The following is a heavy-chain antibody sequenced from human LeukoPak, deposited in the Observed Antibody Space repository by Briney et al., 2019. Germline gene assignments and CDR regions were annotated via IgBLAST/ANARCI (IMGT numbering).Heavy chain of an antibody. V-gene: IGHV4-59*01. CDR2: IYYSGST. CDR3: AREGSSTSLKAGFDP. J-gene: IGHJ5*02. D-gene: IGHD2-2*01. Sequence: SETLSLTCTVSGGSISSYYWSWIRQPPGKGLEWIGYIYYSGSTNYNPSLKSRVTISVDTSKNQFSLKLSSVTAADTAVYYCAREGSSTSLKAGFDPWGQGTLVTVSS. CDR1: GGSISSYY.